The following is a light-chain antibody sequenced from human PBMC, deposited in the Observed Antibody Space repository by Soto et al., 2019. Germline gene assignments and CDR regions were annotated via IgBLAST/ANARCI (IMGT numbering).Light chain of an antibody. CDR2: LAS. J-gene: IGKJ2*01. CDR3: MQALQTPYT. V-gene: IGKV2-28*01. Sequence: DIVMTQSPLSLSVTPGEPASISCRSSQSLLNTNAYYYLDWYLQRPGQSPQLLIYLASTRASGVPDRVGGSGSGTDYTLKSRRVEAEDVGVYYCMQALQTPYTFGEGTKLEIK. CDR1: QSLLNTNAYYY.